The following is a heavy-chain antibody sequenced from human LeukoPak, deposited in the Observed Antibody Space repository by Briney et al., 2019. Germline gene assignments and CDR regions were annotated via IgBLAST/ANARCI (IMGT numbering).Heavy chain of an antibody. Sequence: PGGSLRLSCAASGFTFSNYEMNWVRQAPGKGLEWVSYITSSGSTIYYADSVKGRFTISRDNAKNSLYLQMNSLGAADTAVYFCARATYNDDFRGYSTTYYFDSWGQGTLVTVSS. CDR3: ARATYNDDFRGYSTTYYFDS. CDR2: ITSSGSTI. CDR1: GFTFSNYE. D-gene: IGHD3-22*01. J-gene: IGHJ4*02. V-gene: IGHV3-48*03.